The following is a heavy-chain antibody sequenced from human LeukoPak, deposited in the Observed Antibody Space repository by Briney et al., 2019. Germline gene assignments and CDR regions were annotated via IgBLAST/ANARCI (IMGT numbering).Heavy chain of an antibody. V-gene: IGHV4-34*01. J-gene: IGHJ6*03. CDR1: GGSFSGYY. D-gene: IGHD6-19*01. CDR2: INHSGST. CDR3: ARRRSGWYVKAYYYYYMDV. Sequence: SETLSLTCAVYGGSFSGYYWSWIRQPPGKGLEWIGEINHSGSTNYNPSLKSRVTISVDTSKNQFSLKLSSVTAADTAVYYCARRRSGWYVKAYYYYYMDVWGKGTTVTISS.